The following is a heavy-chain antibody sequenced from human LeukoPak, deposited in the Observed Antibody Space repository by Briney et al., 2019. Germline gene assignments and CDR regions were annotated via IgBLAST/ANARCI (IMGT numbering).Heavy chain of an antibody. V-gene: IGHV3-30-3*01. CDR2: ISYDGSNK. CDR1: GYTFTGYY. CDR3: ARDLSCGGDCDSDY. J-gene: IGHJ4*02. Sequence: SCKASGYTFTGYYMHWVRQAPGKGLEWVAVISYDGSNKYYADSVKGRFTISRDNSKNTLYLQMNSLRAEDTAVYYCARDLSCGGDCDSDYWGQGTLVTVSS. D-gene: IGHD2-21*02.